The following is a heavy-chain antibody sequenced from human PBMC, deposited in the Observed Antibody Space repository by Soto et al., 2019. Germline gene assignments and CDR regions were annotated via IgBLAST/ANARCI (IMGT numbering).Heavy chain of an antibody. Sequence: VQLVDSGGGLVQPGRSLRLSCAASGFTFDDFAMHWVRQAPGKGLEWVSGISWNSGTIVYADSVKGRFTISRDNAKNSLSLQMSSLRAEDTALYYSVKAQFQYYGGYYFDSWGQGTLVTVSS. J-gene: IGHJ4*02. CDR2: ISWNSGTI. V-gene: IGHV3-9*01. CDR1: GFTFDDFA. D-gene: IGHD3-3*01. CDR3: VKAQFQYYGGYYFDS.